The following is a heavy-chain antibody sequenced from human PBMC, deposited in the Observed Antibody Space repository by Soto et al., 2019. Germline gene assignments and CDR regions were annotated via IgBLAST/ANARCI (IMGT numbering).Heavy chain of an antibody. CDR2: IYYSGSI. CDR3: ARVYMVRGTIIRYFDY. Sequence: SETLSLTCSVSGGSISSSSYYWGWIRQPPGKGLEWIGSIYYSGSIYYNPSLKSRVTISVDKSKNQFSLKLSSVTAADTAVYYCARVYMVRGTIIRYFDYWGQGTLVTVSS. CDR1: GGSISSSSYY. D-gene: IGHD3-10*01. V-gene: IGHV4-39*07. J-gene: IGHJ4*02.